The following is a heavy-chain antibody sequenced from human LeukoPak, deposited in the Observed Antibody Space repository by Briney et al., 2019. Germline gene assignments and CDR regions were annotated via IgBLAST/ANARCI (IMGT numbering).Heavy chain of an antibody. CDR2: IIPILGIA. CDR3: ARLAN. Sequence: GASVKVSCKASGYSFTDYYIHWVRQAPGQGLEWMGRIIPILGIANYAQKFQGRVTITADKSTSTAYMELSSLRSEDTAVYYCARLANWGQGTLVTVSS. J-gene: IGHJ4*02. CDR1: GYSFTDYY. V-gene: IGHV1-69*02.